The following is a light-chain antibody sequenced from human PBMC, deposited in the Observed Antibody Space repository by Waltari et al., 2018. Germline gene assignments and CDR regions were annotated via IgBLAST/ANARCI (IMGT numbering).Light chain of an antibody. CDR1: GSDIGAFIF. CDR3: CSYAGSNTLV. V-gene: IGLV2-23*01. CDR2: EAF. J-gene: IGLJ2*01. Sequence: QSALTQPASVSGSPGQSITISCTGSGSDIGAFIFASWYQQHPGKAPKLLLLEAFKRPSGVSDRFSGSKLGNTASLTISGLQAEDEADYYCCSYAGSNTLVFGGGTKLTVL.